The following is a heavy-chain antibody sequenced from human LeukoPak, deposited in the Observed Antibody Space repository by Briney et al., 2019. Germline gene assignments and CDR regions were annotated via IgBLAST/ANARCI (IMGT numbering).Heavy chain of an antibody. D-gene: IGHD3-22*01. CDR3: AREYYYDSGGLDY. V-gene: IGHV4-39*01. Sequence: SETLSLTCTVSGRSISSSSYYWGWVRQPPGKGLEWIGSIYYSGSTYYNPSLKSRVTISVDTSKNQFSLKLSSVTAADTAVYYCAREYYYDSGGLDYWGQGTLVTVSS. CDR2: IYYSGST. CDR1: GRSISSSSYY. J-gene: IGHJ4*02.